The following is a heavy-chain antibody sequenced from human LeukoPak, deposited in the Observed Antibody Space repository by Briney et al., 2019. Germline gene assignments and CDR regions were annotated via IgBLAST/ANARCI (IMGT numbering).Heavy chain of an antibody. Sequence: SETLSLTCTVSGGPITSGSYYWTWIRQHPGKGLEGIGYIYYSGITYYNPFLKSRLTISLDTSKSQFSLKLSSVTAADTAVYYRASGGDSQRLAGAFDIWGQGTMVTVSS. D-gene: IGHD2-21*02. CDR2: IYYSGIT. CDR1: GGPITSGSYY. CDR3: ASGGDSQRLAGAFDI. V-gene: IGHV4-31*03. J-gene: IGHJ3*02.